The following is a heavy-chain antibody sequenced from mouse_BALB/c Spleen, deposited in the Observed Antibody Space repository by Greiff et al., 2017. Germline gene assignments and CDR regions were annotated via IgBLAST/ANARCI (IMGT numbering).Heavy chain of an antibody. J-gene: IGHJ2*01. Sequence: VQLQQPGAELVMPGASVKMSCKASGYTFTDYWMHWVKQRPGQGLEWIGAIDTSDSYTSYNQKFKGKATLTVDESSSTAYMQLSSLTSEDSAVYYCARNGNYYFDYWGQGTTLTVSS. D-gene: IGHD2-1*01. CDR3: ARNGNYYFDY. CDR1: GYTFTDYW. V-gene: IGHV1-69*01. CDR2: IDTSDSYT.